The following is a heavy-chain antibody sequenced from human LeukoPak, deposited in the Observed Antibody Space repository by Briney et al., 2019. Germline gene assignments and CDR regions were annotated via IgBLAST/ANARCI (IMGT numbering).Heavy chain of an antibody. CDR2: ISGSGTTT. CDR1: GFSFRSYA. J-gene: IGHJ4*02. D-gene: IGHD3-3*02. V-gene: IGHV3-23*01. CDR3: AKANGAIFGVAGYFDY. Sequence: GGSLRLSCAASGFSFRSYAMSWVRQAPGKGLEWVSAISGSGTTTYYADSVKGRFTISRDNSKNTLDLQMNSLRAEDTAVYYCAKANGAIFGVAGYFDYWGQGTLVTVSS.